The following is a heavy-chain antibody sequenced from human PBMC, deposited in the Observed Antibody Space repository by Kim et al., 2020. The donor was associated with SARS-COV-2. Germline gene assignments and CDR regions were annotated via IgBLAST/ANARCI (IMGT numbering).Heavy chain of an antibody. D-gene: IGHD6-13*01. CDR3: TGHIAAAGTGTEDY. CDR2: INHSGST. V-gene: IGHV4-34*01. Sequence: SETLSLTCAVYGGSFSGYYWSWIRQPPGKGLEWIGEINHSGSTNYNPSLKSRVTISVDTSKNQFSLKLSSVTAADTAVYYCTGHIAAAGTGTEDYWGQGTLVTVSS. J-gene: IGHJ4*02. CDR1: GGSFSGYY.